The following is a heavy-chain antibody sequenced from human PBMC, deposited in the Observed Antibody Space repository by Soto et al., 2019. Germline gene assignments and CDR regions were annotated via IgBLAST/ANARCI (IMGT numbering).Heavy chain of an antibody. CDR3: ARDRLYGAGLIDV. J-gene: IGHJ6*02. CDR2: ISSDGSDK. CDR1: GFTFSSYG. V-gene: IGHV3-30-3*01. D-gene: IGHD3-10*01. Sequence: QVQLVESGGGVVQPGRSLRLSCAASGFTFSSYGMHWVRQAPGKGLEWVAVISSDGSDKYYADLVKGRFTISRDNSKNTLYVQLNRMRAEDTALYYCARDRLYGAGLIDVWGQGTTVTVSS.